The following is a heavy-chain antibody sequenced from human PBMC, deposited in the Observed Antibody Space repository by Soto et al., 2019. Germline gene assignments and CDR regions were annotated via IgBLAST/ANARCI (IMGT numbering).Heavy chain of an antibody. D-gene: IGHD2-8*01. V-gene: IGHV3-30-3*01. CDR1: GFTFSNYA. CDR3: ARDLGYCTNGVRYRGDAGMDV. CDR2: ISYDGSNK. Sequence: PGGSLRLSCAASGFTFSNYAMHWVRQAPGKGLEWVAVISYDGSNKYYADSVKGRFTISRDNSKNTLYLQMNSLRAEDTAVYYCARDLGYCTNGVRYRGDAGMDVWGQGTTVTVSS. J-gene: IGHJ6*02.